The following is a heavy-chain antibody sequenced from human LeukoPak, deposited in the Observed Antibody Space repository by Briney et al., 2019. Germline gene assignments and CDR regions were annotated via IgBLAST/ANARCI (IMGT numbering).Heavy chain of an antibody. Sequence: PGGSLRLSCAASGFTLSSYWMHWVRQGPGKGPVWVSRISPDGSDTSYADSVKGRFTISRDNAKNTLYLQMNSLRVEDTAVYYCVGGAYSGSLDYWGQGTLVTVSS. J-gene: IGHJ4*02. D-gene: IGHD1-26*01. CDR2: ISPDGSDT. CDR3: VGGAYSGSLDY. CDR1: GFTLSSYW. V-gene: IGHV3-74*01.